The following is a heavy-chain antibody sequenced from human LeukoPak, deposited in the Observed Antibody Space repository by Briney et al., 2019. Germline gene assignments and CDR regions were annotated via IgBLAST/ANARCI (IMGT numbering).Heavy chain of an antibody. CDR3: ARDLGLLWFGELQNWFDP. CDR1: GYTFTSYD. Sequence: ASVKVSCKASGYTFTSYDINWVRQATGQGLEWMGWMNPNSGNTGYAQKFQGRVTMTRNTSISTAYMELSSLRSEDTAVYYCARDLGLLWFGELQNWFDPWGQGTLVTVSS. D-gene: IGHD3-10*01. J-gene: IGHJ5*02. CDR2: MNPNSGNT. V-gene: IGHV1-8*01.